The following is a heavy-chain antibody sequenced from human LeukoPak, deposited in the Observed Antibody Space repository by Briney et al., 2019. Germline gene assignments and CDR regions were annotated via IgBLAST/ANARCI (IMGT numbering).Heavy chain of an antibody. J-gene: IGHJ4*02. CDR2: ISGSGGST. CDR1: GFTFSSYA. V-gene: IGHV3-23*01. D-gene: IGHD3-22*01. CDR3: AKVYSSSGYYYYFDY. Sequence: GGSLRLSCAASGFTFSSYAMSWVRQAPGKGLEWVSAISGSGGSTYYADSVKGRSTISRDNSKNTLYLQMNSLRAEDTAVYYCAKVYSSSGYYYYFDYWGQGTLVTVSS.